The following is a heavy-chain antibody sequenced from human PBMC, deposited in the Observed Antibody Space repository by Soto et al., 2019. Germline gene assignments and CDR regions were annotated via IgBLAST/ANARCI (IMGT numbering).Heavy chain of an antibody. Sequence: GESLKISCKGSGYSFTSYWIGWVRQMPGKGPEWMGIIYPGDSDTRYSPSFQGQVTISADKSISTAYLQWSSLKASDTAMYYCARTSIKWFGESLYGMDVWGQGTTVTVSS. J-gene: IGHJ6*02. CDR2: IYPGDSDT. D-gene: IGHD3-10*01. V-gene: IGHV5-51*01. CDR3: ARTSIKWFGESLYGMDV. CDR1: GYSFTSYW.